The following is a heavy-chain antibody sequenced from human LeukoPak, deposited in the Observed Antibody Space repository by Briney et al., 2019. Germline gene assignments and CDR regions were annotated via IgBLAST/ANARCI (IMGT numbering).Heavy chain of an antibody. CDR2: IYTSGST. Sequence: SQTLSLTCTVSGGSISSGSYYWSWIRQPAGKGLEWIGRIYTSGSTNYNPSLKSRVTISVDTSKNLFSLKLSSVTAADTAVYYCARDSGGDYAWFDPWGQGTLVTVSS. J-gene: IGHJ5*02. CDR3: ARDSGGDYAWFDP. D-gene: IGHD2-21*02. V-gene: IGHV4-61*02. CDR1: GGSISSGSYY.